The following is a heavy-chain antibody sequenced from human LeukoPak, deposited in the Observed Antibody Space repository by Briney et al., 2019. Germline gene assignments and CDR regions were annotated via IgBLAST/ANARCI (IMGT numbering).Heavy chain of an antibody. V-gene: IGHV3-21*01. CDR3: ARSRNYDILTGYCN. Sequence: GGSLRLSCTASGFTFTSYYMNWVRQAPGKGLEWVSSISGSSDYIYYADSVKGRFTISRDNAKKSLYLQMNSLRAEDTAVYYCARSRNYDILTGYCNWGQGTLVTVSS. J-gene: IGHJ4*02. CDR2: ISGSSDYI. D-gene: IGHD3-9*01. CDR1: GFTFTSYY.